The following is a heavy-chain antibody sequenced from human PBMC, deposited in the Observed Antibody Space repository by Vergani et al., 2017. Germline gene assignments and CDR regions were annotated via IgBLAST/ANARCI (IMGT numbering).Heavy chain of an antibody. D-gene: IGHD4-17*01. Sequence: EVQLVESGGGLVKPGGSLRLSCAASGFTFSSYSMNWVRQAPGKGLEWVSSLSSSSRYIYYADSVKGRFTVSRDNAKNSLYLQMNSLRAEDTAVYYCARVQGDYEYYYYYYMDVWGTGTTVTVSS. CDR1: GFTFSSYS. J-gene: IGHJ6*03. CDR2: LSSSSRYI. CDR3: ARVQGDYEYYYYYYMDV. V-gene: IGHV3-21*01.